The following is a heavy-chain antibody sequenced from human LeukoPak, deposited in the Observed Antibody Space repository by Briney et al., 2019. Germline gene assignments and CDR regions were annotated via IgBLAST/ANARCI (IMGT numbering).Heavy chain of an antibody. CDR3: ARGHNSFDI. V-gene: IGHV3-72*01. J-gene: IGHJ3*02. Sequence: GGSLRLSCAASGFTLSDHFMDWVHQAPGKGLEWVGRSRNKANSYTTVYAASVKGRFTISRDDSANSLYLQMNSLEVEDTAVYFCARGHNSFDIWGQGTMVTVSS. CDR2: SRNKANSYTT. D-gene: IGHD2/OR15-2a*01. CDR1: GFTLSDHF.